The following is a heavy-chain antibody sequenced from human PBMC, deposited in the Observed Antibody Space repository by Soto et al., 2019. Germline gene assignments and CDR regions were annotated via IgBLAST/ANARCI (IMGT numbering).Heavy chain of an antibody. CDR1: GFTFSSYV. CDR2: ISGSGGST. CDR3: AKDRSGGSYYVGDAFDI. Sequence: GGSLRLSCAASGFTFSSYVMSWVRQAPGKGLEWVSAISGSGGSTYYADSVKGRFTISRDNSKNTLYLQMNSLRAEDTAVYYCAKDRSGGSYYVGDAFDIWGQGTMVTVSS. D-gene: IGHD1-26*01. J-gene: IGHJ3*02. V-gene: IGHV3-23*01.